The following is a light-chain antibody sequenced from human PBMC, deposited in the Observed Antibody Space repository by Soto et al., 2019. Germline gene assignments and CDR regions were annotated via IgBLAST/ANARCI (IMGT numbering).Light chain of an antibody. J-gene: IGLJ2*01. CDR1: SSNIGSNY. CDR2: RNN. V-gene: IGLV1-47*01. Sequence: QPVLTQPPSASGTPGQRVTISCSGSSSNIGSNYVYWYQQLPGTAPKLLIYRNNQRPSGVPDRFSGSKSGTSASLAISGLRSEDEADYYCAAWDDSLGSVFGGGTKLTVL. CDR3: AAWDDSLGSV.